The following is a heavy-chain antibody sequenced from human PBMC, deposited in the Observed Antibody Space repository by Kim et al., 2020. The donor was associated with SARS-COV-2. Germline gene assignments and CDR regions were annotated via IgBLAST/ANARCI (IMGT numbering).Heavy chain of an antibody. CDR3: AQSGGYYAVGYGMDV. D-gene: IGHD6-25*01. CDR2: ISGGNNYA. Sequence: GGSLRLSCAASGFTFSSYGMSWVRQAPGKGLEWVSGISGGNNYAYYPDSVKGRFTISRDNSKNTLYLQMNSLRAEDTAVYYCAQSGGYYAVGYGMDVWGQGTTVTVSS. J-gene: IGHJ6*02. CDR1: GFTFSSYG. V-gene: IGHV3-23*01.